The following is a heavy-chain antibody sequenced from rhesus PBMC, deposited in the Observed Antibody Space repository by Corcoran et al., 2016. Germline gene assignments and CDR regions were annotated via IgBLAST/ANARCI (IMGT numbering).Heavy chain of an antibody. CDR1: GGCTSSSYYY. J-gene: IGHJ4*01. CDR2: ISYSGST. D-gene: IGHD3-16*01. CDR3: ARNGKRLYYYSGSPLDY. Sequence: QVQLQESGPGLVKPSESLSLTCAVPGGCTSSSYYYWRWIRLAPGKGLEWIGYISYSGSTSYNPSLKSRVTISTDTSKNQFSLKLSSVTAADTAVYYCARNGKRLYYYSGSPLDYWGQGVLVTVSS. V-gene: IGHV4-122*02.